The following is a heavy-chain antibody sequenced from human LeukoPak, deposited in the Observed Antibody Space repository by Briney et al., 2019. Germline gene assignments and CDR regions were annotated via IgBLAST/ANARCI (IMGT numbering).Heavy chain of an antibody. J-gene: IGHJ3*01. CDR1: GYTFTSYD. D-gene: IGHD4-23*01. Sequence: GASVKVSCKASGYTFTSYDINWVRQAPGQGLEWLGIINPNGGRTAYALNFQGRVSMTRDTSTTTVYMELSSLRSDDTAVYYCARDMSTAVTPISYAFDVWGQGTMVTVSS. CDR3: ARDMSTAVTPISYAFDV. CDR2: INPNGGRT. V-gene: IGHV1-46*01.